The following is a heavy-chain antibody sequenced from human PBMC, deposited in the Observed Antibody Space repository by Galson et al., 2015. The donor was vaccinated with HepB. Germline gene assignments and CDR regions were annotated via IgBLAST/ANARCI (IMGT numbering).Heavy chain of an antibody. V-gene: IGHV1-46*01. J-gene: IGHJ6*03. D-gene: IGHD3-3*01. CDR1: GYTFTSYY. CDR2: INPSGGST. CDR3: ARDWARGRFLEWLPEAYYMDV. Sequence: SVKVSCKASGYTFTSYYMHWVRQAPGQGLEWMGIINPSGGSTSYAQKFQGRVTMTRDTSTSTVYMELSSLRSEDTAVYYCARDWARGRFLEWLPEAYYMDVWGKGTTVTVSS.